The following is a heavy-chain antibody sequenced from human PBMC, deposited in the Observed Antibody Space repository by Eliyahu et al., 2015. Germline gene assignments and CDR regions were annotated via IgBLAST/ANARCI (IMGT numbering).Heavy chain of an antibody. J-gene: IGHJ4*02. CDR2: ISGSGGST. D-gene: IGHD6-13*01. V-gene: IGHV3-23*01. CDR1: GFTFSXYA. CDR3: ADEGSGAAAGTGGFDY. Sequence: EVQLLESGGGLVQPGGSLRLSCAASGFTFSXYAMSWVRQAPGKGLEWVSAISGSGGSTYYADSVKGRFTISRDNSKNTLYLQMNSLRAEDTAVYYCADEGSGAAAGTGGFDYWGQGTLVTVSS.